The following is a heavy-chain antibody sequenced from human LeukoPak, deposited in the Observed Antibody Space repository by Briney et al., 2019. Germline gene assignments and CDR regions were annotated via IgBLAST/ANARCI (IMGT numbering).Heavy chain of an antibody. V-gene: IGHV4-34*01. J-gene: IGHJ4*02. D-gene: IGHD3-9*01. CDR1: GGSFSGYY. CDR2: INHSGST. CDR3: ARDLDDILFYY. Sequence: SETLSLTCAVYGGSFSGYYWSWIRQPPGKGLEWIGEINHSGSTNYNPSLKSRVTISVDTSKNQFSLKLSSVTAADTAVYYCARDLDDILFYYWGQGTLVTVSS.